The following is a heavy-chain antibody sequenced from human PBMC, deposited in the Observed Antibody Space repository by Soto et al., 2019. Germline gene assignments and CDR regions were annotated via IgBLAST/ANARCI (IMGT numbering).Heavy chain of an antibody. CDR1: SGSINSFY. J-gene: IGHJ4*02. V-gene: IGHV4-4*07. CDR3: ARDRIIGTSYSDY. D-gene: IGHD1-7*01. CDR2: IHSSGTT. Sequence: SETLSLTCTVSSGSINSFYWSWIRQPAGRGLEWIGRIHSSGTTNYNPSLKSRVTMSVDTSRNQFSLKLTSVTAADTAVYYCARDRIIGTSYSDYCGQGLLVTVSS.